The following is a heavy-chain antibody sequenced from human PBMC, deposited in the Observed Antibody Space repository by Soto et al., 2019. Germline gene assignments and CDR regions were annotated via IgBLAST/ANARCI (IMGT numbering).Heavy chain of an antibody. CDR1: GYTFTSYY. CDR2: INPSGGST. J-gene: IGHJ5*02. V-gene: IGHV1-46*01. Sequence: QVQLVQSGAEVKKPGASVKVSCKASGYTFTSYYMHWVRQAPGQGLEWMGIINPSGGSTSYAQKFQGRVTMTRDTSTSTVYMELSSLRSEDTAVYYCARDGSHHCGGDCPNWFDPWGQGTLVTVSS. CDR3: ARDGSHHCGGDCPNWFDP. D-gene: IGHD2-21*02.